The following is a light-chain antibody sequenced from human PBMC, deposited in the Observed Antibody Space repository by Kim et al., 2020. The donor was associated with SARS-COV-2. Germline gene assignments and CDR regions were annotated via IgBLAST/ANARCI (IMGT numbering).Light chain of an antibody. V-gene: IGKV3-20*01. CDR3: QQYGSSPAT. Sequence: SPGERATLSCRASQTVTSNYVAWYQQKPGQAPRLLIYGASSRATGISDRCSGSGSGTDFTLTISRLEPEDFAVYYCQQYGSSPATFGQGTKVDIK. CDR1: QTVTSNY. CDR2: GAS. J-gene: IGKJ1*01.